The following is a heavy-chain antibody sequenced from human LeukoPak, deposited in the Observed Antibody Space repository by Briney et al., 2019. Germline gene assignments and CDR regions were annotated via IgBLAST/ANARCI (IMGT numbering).Heavy chain of an antibody. CDR2: ISAYNGNT. J-gene: IGHJ6*03. CDR3: ARAPQNYYYYYMDV. V-gene: IGHV1-18*01. CDR1: GYTFTSYG. Sequence: GASVKVSCKASGYTFTSYGISWVRQAPGQELEWMGWISAYNGNTNYAQKLQGRVTMTTDTSTSTAYMELRSLRSDDTAVYYCARAPQNYYYYYMDVWGKGTTVTISS.